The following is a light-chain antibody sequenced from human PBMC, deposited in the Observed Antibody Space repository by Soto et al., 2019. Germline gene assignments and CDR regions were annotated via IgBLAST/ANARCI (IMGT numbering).Light chain of an antibody. CDR2: AAS. Sequence: EIVLSQSPGTLSLSPGERVTLSCRASQSVSSIYVAWYQQKPGQAPRLLIYAASRRDTGIPDRFSGGGSGTDFTLTISKLEPGDSAMYYCQQYGSPPRAFGPGTRVEIK. V-gene: IGKV3-20*01. CDR3: QQYGSPPRA. CDR1: QSVSSIY. J-gene: IGKJ1*01.